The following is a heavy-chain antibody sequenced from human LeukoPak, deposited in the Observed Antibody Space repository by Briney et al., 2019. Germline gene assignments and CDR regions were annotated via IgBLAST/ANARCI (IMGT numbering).Heavy chain of an antibody. Sequence: GGSLRLSCAASGFTFTSYDVHWVRQAPGKGLEWVALIWYDGSNTYYTDSVRGRFTISRDNSKSILYLQMNSLRAEDTAIYYCAGDRKSGNFLGEFDHWGLGTLVTVSS. CDR2: IWYDGSNT. J-gene: IGHJ5*02. V-gene: IGHV3-33*01. CDR1: GFTFTSYD. D-gene: IGHD1-26*01. CDR3: AGDRKSGNFLGEFDH.